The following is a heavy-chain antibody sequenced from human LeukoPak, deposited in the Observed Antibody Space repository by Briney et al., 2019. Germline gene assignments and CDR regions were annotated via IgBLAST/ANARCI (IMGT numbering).Heavy chain of an antibody. Sequence: SETLSLTCTVSGGSVSSGSYYWSWIRQHPGKGLEWIGFMSNSGHTDSKSRVTISLDTSKSQFSLKLNSVTAADTAFYYCARVSVAGTGPDYWGQGTLVTVSS. D-gene: IGHD6-13*01. J-gene: IGHJ4*02. CDR3: ARVSVAGTGPDY. CDR1: GGSVSSGSYY. V-gene: IGHV4-61*01. CDR2: MSNSGHT.